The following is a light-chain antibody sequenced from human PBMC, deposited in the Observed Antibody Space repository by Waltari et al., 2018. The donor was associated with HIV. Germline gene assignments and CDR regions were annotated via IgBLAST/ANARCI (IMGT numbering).Light chain of an antibody. CDR3: CTYGGSSTHVL. J-gene: IGLJ2*01. Sequence: QSALAQPASVSGSPGQSITIPCTGASSDFVSWYQQYPGKAPKVMLYEVNKRPSGVSSRFSGSKSGNTASLTISGLQAEDEADYYCCTYGGSSTHVLFGGGTKLTVL. V-gene: IGLV2-23*02. CDR1: SSDF. CDR2: EVN.